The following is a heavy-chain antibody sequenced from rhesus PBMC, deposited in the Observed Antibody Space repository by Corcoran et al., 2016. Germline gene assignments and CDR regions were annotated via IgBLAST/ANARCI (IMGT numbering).Heavy chain of an antibody. Sequence: EVQLVESGGGLVQPGGSLRLSCAASGFTFSHYWLSWVRQAPGKGLGWVGFIKNKAECGTATDAESVKGRFTISRDDSKKTLYLQMNSLKTEDTAVYYCARASYEDDYGYYYTDFDYWGQGVLVTVSS. CDR3: ARASYEDDYGYYYTDFDY. V-gene: IGHV3S11*01. CDR2: IKNKAECGTA. J-gene: IGHJ4*01. D-gene: IGHD3-9*01. CDR1: GFTFSHYW.